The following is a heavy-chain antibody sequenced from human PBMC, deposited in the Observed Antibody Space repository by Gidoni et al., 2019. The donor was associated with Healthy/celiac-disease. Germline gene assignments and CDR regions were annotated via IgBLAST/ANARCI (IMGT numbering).Heavy chain of an antibody. D-gene: IGHD3-10*01. Sequence: EVQLVESGGGLVQPGGSLRLSCAASGFTFSSYWMSWVRQAPGKGLEWVANIKQDGSEKYYVDSVKGRFTISRDNAKNSLYLQMNSLRAEDTAVYYCARGDGSGNEYYYGMDVWGQGTTVTVSS. CDR1: GFTFSSYW. V-gene: IGHV3-7*01. J-gene: IGHJ6*02. CDR2: IKQDGSEK. CDR3: ARGDGSGNEYYYGMDV.